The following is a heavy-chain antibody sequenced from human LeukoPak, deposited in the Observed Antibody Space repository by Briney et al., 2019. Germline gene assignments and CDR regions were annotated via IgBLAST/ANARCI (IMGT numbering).Heavy chain of an antibody. CDR1: GFTFSSYA. J-gene: IGHJ1*01. CDR3: ARVAENYYDSSGYYSEYFQH. Sequence: GGSLRLSCAASGFTFSSYAMSWVRQAPGKGLEWVSTITNSGGSTYYADSVKGRFTISRDNSKNTLYLQMNSLRAEDTAVYYCARVAENYYDSSGYYSEYFQHWGQGTLVTVSS. D-gene: IGHD3-22*01. CDR2: ITNSGGST. V-gene: IGHV3-23*01.